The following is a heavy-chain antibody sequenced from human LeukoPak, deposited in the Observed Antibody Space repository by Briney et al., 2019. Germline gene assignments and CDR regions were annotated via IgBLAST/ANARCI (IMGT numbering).Heavy chain of an antibody. V-gene: IGHV1-18*01. CDR1: GYTFTSYG. J-gene: IGHJ5*02. D-gene: IGHD2-2*02. CDR2: ISAYNGNT. Sequence: SVKVSCKASGYTFTSYGIGWVRQAPGQGLEWMGWISAYNGNTNYAQKLQGRVTMTTDTSTSTAYMELRSLRSDDTAVYYCARDSPLVVPAAIRTNWFDPWGQGTLVTVSS. CDR3: ARDSPLVVPAAIRTNWFDP.